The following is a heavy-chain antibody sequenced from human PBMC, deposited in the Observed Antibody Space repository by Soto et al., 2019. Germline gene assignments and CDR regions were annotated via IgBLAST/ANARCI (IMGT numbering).Heavy chain of an antibody. D-gene: IGHD3-3*01. Sequence: GSLRICCAVSGXSFGSSWMSWVRQAPGMGLEWLASIKDDGSERYYLDSVKGRFTISRDNAKDSLSLQMNSLRGEDKASYYCARDVGPVTIFGEALSGYFDFWGQGTLVPVSS. CDR3: ARDVGPVTIFGEALSGYFDF. CDR1: GXSFGSSW. J-gene: IGHJ4*02. V-gene: IGHV3-7*03. CDR2: IKDDGSER.